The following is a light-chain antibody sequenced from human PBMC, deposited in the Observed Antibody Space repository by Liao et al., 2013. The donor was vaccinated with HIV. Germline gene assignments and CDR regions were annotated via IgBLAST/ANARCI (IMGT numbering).Light chain of an antibody. CDR2: DDS. Sequence: SYVLTQPPSVSVAPGKTARITCGGNNIGSKSVHWYQQKPGQAPVLVIYDDSDRPSGIPERFSGSNSGNTATLTISGTQAMDEADYYCQAWDSSKGVFGTGTKVTVL. CDR3: QAWDSSKGV. J-gene: IGLJ1*01. V-gene: IGLV3-21*01. CDR1: NIGSKS.